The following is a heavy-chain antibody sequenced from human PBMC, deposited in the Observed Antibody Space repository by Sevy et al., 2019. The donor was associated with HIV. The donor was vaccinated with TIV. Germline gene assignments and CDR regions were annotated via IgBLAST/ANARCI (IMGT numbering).Heavy chain of an antibody. CDR3: AIAGGVRVVVAATRAGYFQH. D-gene: IGHD2-15*01. J-gene: IGHJ1*01. Sequence: ASVKVSCKVSGYTLTELSMHWVRQAPGKGLEWMGGFDPEDGETIYAQKFQGRVTMTEDTSTDTAYMERSSLRSEDTAVYYCAIAGGVRVVVAATRAGYFQHWGQGTLVTVSS. V-gene: IGHV1-24*01. CDR2: FDPEDGET. CDR1: GYTLTELS.